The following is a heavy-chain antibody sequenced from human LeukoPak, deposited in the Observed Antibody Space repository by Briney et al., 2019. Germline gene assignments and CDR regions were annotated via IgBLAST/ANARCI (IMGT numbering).Heavy chain of an antibody. CDR1: GYTFTSYG. V-gene: IGHV1-18*01. D-gene: IGHD3-3*01. Sequence: ASVKVSRKASGYTFTSYGISWVRQAPGQGLEWMGWISAYNGNTNYAQKLQGRVTMTTDTSTSTAYMELRSLRSDDTAVYYCARASRGYDFWSGYIRDYYYYMDVWGKGTTVTVSS. CDR3: ARASRGYDFWSGYIRDYYYYMDV. CDR2: ISAYNGNT. J-gene: IGHJ6*03.